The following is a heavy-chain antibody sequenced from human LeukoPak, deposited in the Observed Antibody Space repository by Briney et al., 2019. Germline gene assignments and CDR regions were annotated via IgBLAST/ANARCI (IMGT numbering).Heavy chain of an antibody. CDR2: ISSSSSYT. V-gene: IGHV3-11*03. Sequence: PGGSRRLFCAASGFTFSDYYMSWIRQAPGKGLEWVSYISSSSSYTNYADSVKGRFTISRDNAKNSLYLQMNSLRAEDTAVYYCARYGSGSSYLDYWGQGTLVTVSS. J-gene: IGHJ4*02. D-gene: IGHD3-10*01. CDR1: GFTFSDYY. CDR3: ARYGSGSSYLDY.